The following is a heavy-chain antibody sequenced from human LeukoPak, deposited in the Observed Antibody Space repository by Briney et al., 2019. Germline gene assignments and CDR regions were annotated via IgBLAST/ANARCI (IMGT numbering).Heavy chain of an antibody. V-gene: IGHV3-11*05. D-gene: IGHD1-20*01. J-gene: IGHJ5*02. Sequence: PGGSLRLSCAASGFTFSDYYMNWLRQAPGKELEWVSYISSSSSYTNYADSVKGRFTISRDNAKNSLYLQMNSLRAEDTAVYYFARDQRGITGTTYWFDPWGQGTLVTVSS. CDR3: ARDQRGITGTTYWFDP. CDR2: ISSSSSYT. CDR1: GFTFSDYY.